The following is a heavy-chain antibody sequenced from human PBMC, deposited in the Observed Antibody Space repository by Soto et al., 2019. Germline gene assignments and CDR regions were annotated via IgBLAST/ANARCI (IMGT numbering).Heavy chain of an antibody. Sequence: QVQLVQSGAEVKKPGSSVKVSCKASGGTFSSYTISWVRQAPGQGLEWMGRIIPILGIANYAQKFQGRVTITADKSTSTAYMELSSLRSEDTAVYYCARGCRSTSVNPAPFDPWGQGTLVTVSS. CDR2: IIPILGIA. V-gene: IGHV1-69*02. CDR1: GGTFSSYT. CDR3: ARGCRSTSVNPAPFDP. D-gene: IGHD2-2*01. J-gene: IGHJ5*02.